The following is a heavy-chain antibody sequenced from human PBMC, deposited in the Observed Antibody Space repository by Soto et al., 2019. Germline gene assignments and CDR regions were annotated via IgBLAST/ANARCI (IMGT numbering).Heavy chain of an antibody. D-gene: IGHD7-27*01. J-gene: IGHJ4*02. CDR3: ARGRELGGALLFGY. CDR2: ISSSSSYT. V-gene: IGHV3-11*05. Sequence: QVQLVESGGGLVKPGGSLRLSCAASGFTFSDYYMSWIRQAPGKGLEWVSYISSSSSYTNYADSVKGRFTISRDNXTNSLYLQMNSLRAEDTAVYYCARGRELGGALLFGYWGQGTLVTVSS. CDR1: GFTFSDYY.